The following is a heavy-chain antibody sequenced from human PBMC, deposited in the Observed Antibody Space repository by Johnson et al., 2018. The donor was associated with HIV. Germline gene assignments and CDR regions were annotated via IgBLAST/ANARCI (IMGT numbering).Heavy chain of an antibody. CDR3: AKDLSVYSYGYGAFDS. CDR1: GFTFSSYA. CDR2: IWYDGSNK. V-gene: IGHV3-33*06. D-gene: IGHD5-18*01. Sequence: QMLLVESGGGVVQPGRSLRLSCAASGFTFSSYAMHLVRQAPGKGLEWVAVIWYDGSNKYYADSVKGRFTISRDNSKNTLYLQMNSLRAEDTAVYYCAKDLSVYSYGYGAFDSWGQGTMVTVSS. J-gene: IGHJ3*02.